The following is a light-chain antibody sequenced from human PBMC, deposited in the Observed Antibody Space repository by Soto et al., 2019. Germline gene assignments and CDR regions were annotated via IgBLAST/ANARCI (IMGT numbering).Light chain of an antibody. CDR2: DII. J-gene: IGLJ1*01. V-gene: IGLV2-14*03. Sequence: QSALTQPASVSWSPGQSITISCTGTSSDVGAYIFVSWYQQHPGKAPELMIYDIINRPSGVSNRFSGSKSGNTASLTISGLQAEYEADYYCVSFTTSRSYVFGTGTQLTVL. CDR1: SSDVGAYIF. CDR3: VSFTTSRSYV.